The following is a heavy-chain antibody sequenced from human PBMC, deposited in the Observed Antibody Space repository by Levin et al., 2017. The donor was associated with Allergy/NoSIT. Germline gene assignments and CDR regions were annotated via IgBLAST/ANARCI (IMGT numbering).Heavy chain of an antibody. J-gene: IGHJ4*02. V-gene: IGHV1-24*01. Sequence: ASVKVSCEVSGYSLTELSMNWVRQAPGKGLEWMGGFDPEEGKRFYAQNFQGRLTVTEDTSTDTAHMELRSLTSEDTAVYYCATDSFLASGIDYWGQGTLVTVSP. CDR2: FDPEEGKR. CDR1: GYSLTELS. D-gene: IGHD6-25*01. CDR3: ATDSFLASGIDY.